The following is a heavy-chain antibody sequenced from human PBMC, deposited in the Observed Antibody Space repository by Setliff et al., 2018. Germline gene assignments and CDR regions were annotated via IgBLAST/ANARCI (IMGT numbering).Heavy chain of an antibody. D-gene: IGHD6-13*01. CDR2: FYLSGST. J-gene: IGHJ4*02. CDR3: ARGVAAAGPFDY. CDR1: GGSISNNTYY. Sequence: SETLSLTCTVSGGSISNNTYYWGWIRQAPGKGLEWIGSFYLSGSTYYNPSLKSRVTISVDTSKNQFSLKLSSVTAADTAVYYCARGVAAAGPFDYWGQRTLVTVSS. V-gene: IGHV4-39*07.